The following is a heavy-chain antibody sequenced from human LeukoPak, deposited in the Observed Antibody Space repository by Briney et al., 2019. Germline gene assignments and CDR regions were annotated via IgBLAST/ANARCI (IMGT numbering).Heavy chain of an antibody. D-gene: IGHD5-24*01. Sequence: PSETLSLTCTVSGGSISSSSYYWGWNRQPPGKGLEWIGSIYYSGSTYYNPSLKSRVTISVDTSKNQFSLKLSSVTAADTAVYYCARLDGYNLYYYYYGMDVWGQGTTVTVSS. J-gene: IGHJ6*02. V-gene: IGHV4-39*01. CDR3: ARLDGYNLYYYYYGMDV. CDR1: GGSISSSSYY. CDR2: IYYSGST.